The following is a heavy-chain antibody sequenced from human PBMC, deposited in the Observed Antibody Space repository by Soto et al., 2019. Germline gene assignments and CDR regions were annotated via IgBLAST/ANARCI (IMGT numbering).Heavy chain of an antibody. CDR1: GFTFVSYG. V-gene: IGHV3-74*01. Sequence: GGSRSLPWEASGFTFVSYGMTWVRKPQGKGLVWVSRINIDGSSTSYADPVKGRFTISRDNAKNTLYLQMNSLRAEDTAVYYCARGATYYYGSGSHNWFDPWGQGTLVTVSS. CDR2: INIDGSST. D-gene: IGHD3-10*01. CDR3: ARGATYYYGSGSHNWFDP. J-gene: IGHJ5*02.